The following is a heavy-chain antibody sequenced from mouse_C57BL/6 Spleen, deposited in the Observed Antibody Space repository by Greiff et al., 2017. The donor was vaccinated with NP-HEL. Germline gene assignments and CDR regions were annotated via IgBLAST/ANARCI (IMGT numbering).Heavy chain of an antibody. V-gene: IGHV1-82*01. CDR2: LYPGDGDT. Sequence: VQLQQSGPELVKPGASVKISCKASGYAFSSSWMNWVKQRPGKGLEWIGRLYPGDGDTNYNGKFKGKATLTADKSSSTAYMQLSSLTSEDSAVYFCAREGDYDAGFAYWGQGTLVTVSA. CDR1: GYAFSSSW. D-gene: IGHD2-4*01. CDR3: AREGDYDAGFAY. J-gene: IGHJ3*01.